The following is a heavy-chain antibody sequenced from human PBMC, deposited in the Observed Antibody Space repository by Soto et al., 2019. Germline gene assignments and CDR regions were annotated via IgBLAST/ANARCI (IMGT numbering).Heavy chain of an antibody. V-gene: IGHV5-10-1*01. CDR3: ARPAYRSSELYYYYGLDV. CDR2: IDPSDSYT. D-gene: IGHD6-6*01. CDR1: GYSFTSYW. Sequence: PGESLKISCKGSGYSFTSYWISWVRQMPGKGLEWMGRIDPSDSYTNYSPSFQGHVTISADKSISTAYLQWSSLKASDTAMYYCARPAYRSSELYYYYGLDVWGQGTTVTVSS. J-gene: IGHJ6*02.